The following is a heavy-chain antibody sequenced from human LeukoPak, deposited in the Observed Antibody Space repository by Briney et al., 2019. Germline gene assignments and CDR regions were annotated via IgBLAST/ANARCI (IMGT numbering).Heavy chain of an antibody. CDR2: ISYDGSNK. J-gene: IGHJ4*02. Sequence: PGRSLRLSCAASGFTFSSYGMHWVRQAPGKGLEWVAVISYDGSNKYYADSVKGRFTISKDNSKNTLYLQMNSLRAEDTAVYYCAKPHSGYDVSLDYWGQGTLVTVSS. D-gene: IGHD5-12*01. CDR1: GFTFSSYG. CDR3: AKPHSGYDVSLDY. V-gene: IGHV3-30*18.